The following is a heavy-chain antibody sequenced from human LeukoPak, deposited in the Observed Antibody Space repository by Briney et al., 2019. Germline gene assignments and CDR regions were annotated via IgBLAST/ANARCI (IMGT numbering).Heavy chain of an antibody. D-gene: IGHD6-19*01. Sequence: GGSLRLSCEASGFTFSSYIMTWVRQAPGKGLEWVSTIKGSAEATFYADSVKGRFTISRDNSKNTLYLQMNSLRAEDTAVYYCAKDSVGSGWYDRNYWGQGTLVTVSS. V-gene: IGHV3-23*01. J-gene: IGHJ4*02. CDR2: IKGSAEAT. CDR1: GFTFSSYI. CDR3: AKDSVGSGWYDRNY.